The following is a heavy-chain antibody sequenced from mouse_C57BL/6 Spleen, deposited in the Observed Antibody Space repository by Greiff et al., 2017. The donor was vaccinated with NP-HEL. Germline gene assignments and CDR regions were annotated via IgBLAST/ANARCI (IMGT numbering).Heavy chain of an antibody. D-gene: IGHD1-1*01. CDR3: ARERDDYGSSFAAMDY. V-gene: IGHV3-6*01. Sequence: ESGPGLVKPSKSLSLTCSVTGYSITSGYYWNWIRQFPRNKLEWMGYISYDGSNNYNPSLKNRISITLNTSQNPFFLKLNSVTTEDTATYYCARERDDYGSSFAAMDYWGQGTSVTVSS. J-gene: IGHJ4*01. CDR1: GYSITSGYY. CDR2: ISYDGSN.